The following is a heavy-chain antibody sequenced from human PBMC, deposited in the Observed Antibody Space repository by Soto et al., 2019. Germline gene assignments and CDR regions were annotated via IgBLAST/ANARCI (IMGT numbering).Heavy chain of an antibody. J-gene: IGHJ6*02. Sequence: GASVKVSCKSSGYTFISHSITWVRQVPGQGLEWMGRISAYNGNTNYAQKLQGRVTMTTDTSTSTAYMELRSLRSDDTAVYYCARGAFCGGAPGCRDMDVWGQGTTVTVSS. CDR3: ARGAFCGGAPGCRDMDV. D-gene: IGHD2-21*01. CDR2: ISAYNGNT. CDR1: GYTFISHS. V-gene: IGHV1-18*01.